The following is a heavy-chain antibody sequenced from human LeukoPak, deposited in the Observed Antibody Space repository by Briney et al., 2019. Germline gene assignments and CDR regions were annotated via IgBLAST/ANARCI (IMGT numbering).Heavy chain of an antibody. Sequence: GGSLRLSCAASGFTVSSNYMSWVRQAPGKGLEWVSVIYSGGSTYYADSVKGRFTISRDNSKNTLYLQMNSLRAEDTATYYCARVQSGSDAFDIWGQGTMVTVSS. CDR1: GFTVSSNY. V-gene: IGHV3-53*05. CDR3: ARVQSGSDAFDI. D-gene: IGHD2-15*01. CDR2: IYSGGST. J-gene: IGHJ3*02.